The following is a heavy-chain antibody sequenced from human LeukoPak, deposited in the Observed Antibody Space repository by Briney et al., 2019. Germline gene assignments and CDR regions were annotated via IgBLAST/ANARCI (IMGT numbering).Heavy chain of an antibody. CDR1: GFTFSSYN. D-gene: IGHD6-13*01. CDR3: ARDPYSGSYVDYYYYYYMDV. J-gene: IGHJ6*03. CDR2: ITSSSSHI. V-gene: IGHV3-21*01. Sequence: GGSLRLSCAASGFTFSSYNMNWVRQAPGEGLEWVSSITSSSSHIYYADSVKGRFTISRDNAKNSLYLQIDSLRAEDTAVYYCARDPYSGSYVDYYYYYYMDVWGKGTTVTISS.